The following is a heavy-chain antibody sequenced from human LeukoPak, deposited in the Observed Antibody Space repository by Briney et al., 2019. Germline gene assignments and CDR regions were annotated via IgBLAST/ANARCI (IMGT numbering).Heavy chain of an antibody. V-gene: IGHV4-39*01. CDR2: IYYSGST. J-gene: IGHJ3*02. CDR3: ASDFTIFGVVLSAFDI. D-gene: IGHD3-3*01. CDR1: GGSISSSSYY. Sequence: SETPSLTCTVSGGSISSSSYYWGWIRQPPGKGLEWIGSIYYSGSTYYNPSLKSRVTISVDTSKNQFSLKLSSVTAADTAVYYCASDFTIFGVVLSAFDIWGRGRVVTVSS.